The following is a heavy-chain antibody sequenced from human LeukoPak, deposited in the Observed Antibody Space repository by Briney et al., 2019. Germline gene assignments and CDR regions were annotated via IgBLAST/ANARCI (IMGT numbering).Heavy chain of an antibody. J-gene: IGHJ4*02. V-gene: IGHV4-38-2*01. CDR1: GYSISSGYC. D-gene: IGHD2-2*02. Sequence: SETLSLTCAVSGYSISSGYCWGWIRQPPGKGLEWIGSIYHSGSTYYNPSLKSRVTISVDTSKNQFSLKLSSVTAADTAVYYCASEHRGYCSSTSCYTGVDYWGQGTLVTVSS. CDR3: ASEHRGYCSSTSCYTGVDY. CDR2: IYHSGST.